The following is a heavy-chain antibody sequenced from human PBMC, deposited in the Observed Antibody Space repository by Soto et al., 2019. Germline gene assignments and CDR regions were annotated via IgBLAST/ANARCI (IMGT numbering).Heavy chain of an antibody. CDR3: ARDPHDFGDFEGYFDL. V-gene: IGHV1-2*04. D-gene: IGHD4-17*01. CDR2: INPNSGGT. J-gene: IGHJ2*01. CDR1: GYTFTDYY. Sequence: QVQLVQSGAEVTKPGASVKVSCKASGYTFTDYYLDWVRQAPGQGLEWMGWINPNSGGTNYAQKFQDWVTMTRDTSITTAYMELSRLKYDDTAVYYCARDPHDFGDFEGYFDLWGRGTLVTVSS.